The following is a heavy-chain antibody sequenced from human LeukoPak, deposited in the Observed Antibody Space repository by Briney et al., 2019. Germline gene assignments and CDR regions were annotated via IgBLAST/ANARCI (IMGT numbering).Heavy chain of an antibody. J-gene: IGHJ4*02. Sequence: GGALRISCAAPGFTLRSSSMTRGRPAPGKGGEWLSYISSSGSTIYYADSVKGRFTISRDNAKNSLYLQMNSLRAEDTAVYYCARDEYYDSSGYTSWGQGTLVTVSS. V-gene: IGHV3-48*01. D-gene: IGHD3-22*01. CDR2: ISSSGSTI. CDR3: ARDEYYDSSGYTS. CDR1: GFTLRSSS.